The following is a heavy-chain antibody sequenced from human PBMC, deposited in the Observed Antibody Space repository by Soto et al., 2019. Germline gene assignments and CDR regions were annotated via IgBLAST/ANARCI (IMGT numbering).Heavy chain of an antibody. J-gene: IGHJ3*02. Sequence: GGSLRLSCAASGFTFSSYGMHWVRQAPGKGLEWVAVIWYDGSNKYYADSVKGRFTISRDNSKNTLYLQMNSLRAEDTAVYYCARDTHTYYDFWSGSMSIWGQGTMVTVSS. CDR1: GFTFSSYG. CDR3: ARDTHTYYDFWSGSMSI. V-gene: IGHV3-33*01. D-gene: IGHD3-3*01. CDR2: IWYDGSNK.